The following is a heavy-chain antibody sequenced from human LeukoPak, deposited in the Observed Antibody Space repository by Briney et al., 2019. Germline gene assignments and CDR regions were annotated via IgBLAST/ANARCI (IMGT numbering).Heavy chain of an antibody. J-gene: IGHJ4*02. Sequence: ASVKVSCKASGYTFTGYYMHWVRQAPGQGLECIGWINPNSGDTYYVQKFQGRVTMTRDTSITTAYLELSSLRSDDTAMYYCARTSSTTVVTSHWGQGTLVTVSS. CDR1: GYTFTGYY. CDR2: INPNSGDT. V-gene: IGHV1-2*02. D-gene: IGHD4-23*01. CDR3: ARTSSTTVVTSH.